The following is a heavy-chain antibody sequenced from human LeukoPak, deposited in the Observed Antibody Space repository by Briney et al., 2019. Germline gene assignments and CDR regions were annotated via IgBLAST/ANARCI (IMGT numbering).Heavy chain of an antibody. V-gene: IGHV4-61*01. CDR3: ARVGGFIRSFDY. D-gene: IGHD3-3*01. J-gene: IGHJ4*02. Sequence: SQTLSLTCTVSGGSISSGSYYWSWIRQPPGKGLEWIGYIYYSGSTNYNPSLKSRVTISVDTSKNQFSLKLSSVTAADTAVYYCARVGGFIRSFDYWGQGTLVTVSS. CDR1: GGSISSGSYY. CDR2: IYYSGST.